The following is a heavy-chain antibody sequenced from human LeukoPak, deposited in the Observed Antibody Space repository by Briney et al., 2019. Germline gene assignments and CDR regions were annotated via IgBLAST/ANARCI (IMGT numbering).Heavy chain of an antibody. CDR1: KLTFSSYS. V-gene: IGHV3-48*01. Sequence: GGSLRLSCAASKLTFSSYSMNWVRQAPGKGLEWVSYISSGSSTIYYADSVKGRFAISRDNAKNSLYLQMNSLRAEDTAVYYCARDNRYCSSTSCYAGVYYYYGMDVWGQGTTVTVSS. D-gene: IGHD2-2*01. J-gene: IGHJ6*02. CDR3: ARDNRYCSSTSCYAGVYYYYGMDV. CDR2: ISSGSSTI.